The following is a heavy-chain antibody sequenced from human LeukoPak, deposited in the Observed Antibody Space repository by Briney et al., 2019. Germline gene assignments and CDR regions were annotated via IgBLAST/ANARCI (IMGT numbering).Heavy chain of an antibody. Sequence: GGSLRLSCAASGFTFDDYAMHWVRQAPGKGLEWVSGISWNSGSIGYADSVKGRFTISRDNAKNSLYLQMNSLRAEDTALYYCAKDMGYCSGGSCYPTYYFDCWGQGTLVTVSS. CDR1: GFTFDDYA. V-gene: IGHV3-9*01. D-gene: IGHD2-15*01. CDR3: AKDMGYCSGGSCYPTYYFDC. J-gene: IGHJ4*02. CDR2: ISWNSGSI.